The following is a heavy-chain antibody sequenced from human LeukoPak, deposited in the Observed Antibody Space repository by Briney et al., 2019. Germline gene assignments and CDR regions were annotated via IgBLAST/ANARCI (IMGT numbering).Heavy chain of an antibody. D-gene: IGHD3-22*01. CDR2: INGDGSTT. Sequence: GGSLRLSCAASGFTFSRYWMHWVRQAPGKGLVWVSRINGDGSTTSYADSVKGGFTISRDNAKNTLYLQMNSLRAEDTAVYYCATGNYYDSRGYYTFGHWGQGTLVTVSS. CDR3: ATGNYYDSRGYYTFGH. J-gene: IGHJ4*02. V-gene: IGHV3-74*01. CDR1: GFTFSRYW.